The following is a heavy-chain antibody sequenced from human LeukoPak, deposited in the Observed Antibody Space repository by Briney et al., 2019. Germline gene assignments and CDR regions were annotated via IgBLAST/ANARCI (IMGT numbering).Heavy chain of an antibody. Sequence: GGSLRLSCAASAFTFSSYAMAWVRQAPGKGLELVSTLSGTGGNTYYADSVRGRFTISRDNSKNTLYLQMNSLRAEDTAVYYCAKAWALTYLGGVDSWGQGTLVTVSS. V-gene: IGHV3-23*01. CDR3: AKAWALTYLGGVDS. CDR1: AFTFSSYA. CDR2: LSGTGGNT. J-gene: IGHJ4*02. D-gene: IGHD2-21*02.